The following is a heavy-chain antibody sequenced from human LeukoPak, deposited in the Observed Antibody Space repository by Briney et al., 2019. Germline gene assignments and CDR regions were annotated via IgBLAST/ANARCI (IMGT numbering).Heavy chain of an antibody. CDR1: GFTFSSYD. D-gene: IGHD6-19*01. V-gene: IGHV3-13*01. CDR3: ARAVSGWYDVGYYFDY. Sequence: PGGSLRLSCAASGFTFSSYDMHWVRQAKEKGLEWVSAIGTAGDTYYPGSVKGRFTISRENAKNSLYLQMNSLRAGDTAVYYCARAVSGWYDVGYYFDYWGQGTLVTVSS. CDR2: IGTAGDT. J-gene: IGHJ4*02.